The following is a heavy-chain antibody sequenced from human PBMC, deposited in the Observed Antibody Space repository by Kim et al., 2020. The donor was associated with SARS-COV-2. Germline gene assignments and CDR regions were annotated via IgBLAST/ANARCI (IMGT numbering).Heavy chain of an antibody. J-gene: IGHJ4*02. CDR1: GFTFSSYA. CDR2: ISYDGSNK. Sequence: GGSLRLSCAASGFTFSSYAMHWVRQAPGKGLEWVAVISYDGSNKYYADSVKGRFTISRDNSKNTLYLQMNSLRAEDTAVYYCARALRFLEWLSPLDYWGQGTLVTVSS. CDR3: ARALRFLEWLSPLDY. V-gene: IGHV3-30-3*01. D-gene: IGHD3-3*01.